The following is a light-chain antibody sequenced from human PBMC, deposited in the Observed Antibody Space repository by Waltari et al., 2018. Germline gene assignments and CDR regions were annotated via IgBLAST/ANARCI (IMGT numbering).Light chain of an antibody. CDR3: QHYNHWPPVT. CDR1: QSVSSN. CDR2: GVS. V-gene: IGKV3-15*01. Sequence: TVMTQSPVALSVSPGERVTLSCRASQSVSSNLAGYQQKPGQAPRLLIYGVSTRATVIPARFSCSGSLTEFTLIICCLQSEDFAVYYCQHYNHWPPVTFGGVTKVEIK. J-gene: IGKJ4*01.